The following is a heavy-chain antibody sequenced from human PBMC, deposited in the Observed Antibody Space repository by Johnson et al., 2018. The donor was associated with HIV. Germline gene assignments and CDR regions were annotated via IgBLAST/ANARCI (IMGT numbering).Heavy chain of an antibody. Sequence: VQLVESGGGVVQPGRSLRLSCAASGFTFSSYGMHWVRQAPGQGLEWVAVIWYDGSNKYYADSVKGRFTISRDNSKNTLYLQMNSLRAEDTAVYSCASQGAPAFDIWGQGTMVTVSS. J-gene: IGHJ3*02. V-gene: IGHV3-33*01. CDR2: IWYDGSNK. CDR1: GFTFSSYG. CDR3: ASQGAPAFDI.